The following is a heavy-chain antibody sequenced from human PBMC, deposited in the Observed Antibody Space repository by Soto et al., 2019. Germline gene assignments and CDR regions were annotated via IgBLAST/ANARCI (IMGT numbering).Heavy chain of an antibody. Sequence: EVQLVESGGGLVQPGGSLRVSCAASGFTFGSYWMNWVRQAPGKGLVWVSRIDSDGSSTTYADSVKGRFTTSRENDKNTLYLQMSSLRVEDTAVYYCARGRPYGMDVWGQWTTVTVSS. CDR3: ARGRPYGMDV. CDR2: IDSDGSST. J-gene: IGHJ6*02. V-gene: IGHV3-74*01. CDR1: GFTFGSYW.